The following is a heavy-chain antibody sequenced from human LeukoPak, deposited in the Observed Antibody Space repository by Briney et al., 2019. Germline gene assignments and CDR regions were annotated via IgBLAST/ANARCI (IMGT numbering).Heavy chain of an antibody. CDR3: AREANAYKSGSYEKYFQH. J-gene: IGHJ1*01. Sequence: GGSLRLSCAASGFTFSSYAMHWVRQAPGKGLEWVAVISYDGSNKYYADSVKGRFTISRDNSKNTLYLQMNSLRAEDTAVYYCAREANAYKSGSYEKYFQHWGQGTLVTVSS. CDR1: GFTFSSYA. V-gene: IGHV3-30*04. CDR2: ISYDGSNK. D-gene: IGHD1-26*01.